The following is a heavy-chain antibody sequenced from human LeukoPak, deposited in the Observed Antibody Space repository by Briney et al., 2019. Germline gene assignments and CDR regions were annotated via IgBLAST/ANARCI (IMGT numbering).Heavy chain of an antibody. CDR2: LNPNSGGT. CDR1: GYTFTGYY. V-gene: IGHV1-2*02. D-gene: IGHD5-24*01. CDR3: ARDTEMATINDY. J-gene: IGHJ4*02. Sequence: ASVKVSCKASGYTFTGYYMHWVRQAPGQGLEWMEWLNPNSGGTNYAQKFQGRVTMTRDTSISTAYMELSRLGSDDTAVYYCARDTEMATINDYWGQGTLVTVSS.